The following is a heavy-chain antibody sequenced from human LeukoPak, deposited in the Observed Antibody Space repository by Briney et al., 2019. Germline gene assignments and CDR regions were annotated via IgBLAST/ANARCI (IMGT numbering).Heavy chain of an antibody. J-gene: IGHJ3*02. V-gene: IGHV3-9*01. CDR1: GFTFDDYA. CDR3: AKDRNYYGTHAFDI. CDR2: ISWNSGSI. D-gene: IGHD3-10*01. Sequence: PGRSLRLSCAASGFTFDDYAMHWVRQAPGKGLEWVSGISWNSGSIGYADSVKGRFTISRDNAKNSLYLQMNSLRAEDTALYYCAKDRNYYGTHAFDIWGQGTMVTVSS.